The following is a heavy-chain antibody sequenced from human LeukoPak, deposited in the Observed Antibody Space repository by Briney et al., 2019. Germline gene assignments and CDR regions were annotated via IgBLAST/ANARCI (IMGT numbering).Heavy chain of an antibody. D-gene: IGHD1-1*01. CDR1: GGIFSSHA. J-gene: IGHJ6*02. Sequence: ASVKVSCKASGGIFSSHAISWVRQAPGQGLEWMGRIIPRLDIAIYAQMFQGRVTITADKATTTAYMELTSPRSEDTAVYYCARIRTGTTYYYAMDVWGQGTTVTVSS. CDR2: IIPRLDIA. V-gene: IGHV1-69*04. CDR3: ARIRTGTTYYYAMDV.